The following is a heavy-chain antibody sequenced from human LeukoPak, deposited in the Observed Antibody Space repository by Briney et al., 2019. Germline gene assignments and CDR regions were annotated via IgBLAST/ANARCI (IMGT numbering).Heavy chain of an antibody. CDR3: ARPPPTSSGWYFDY. CDR1: GFTFSSYA. V-gene: IGHV3-30*04. CDR2: ISYDGSNK. D-gene: IGHD6-19*01. J-gene: IGHJ4*02. Sequence: GRSLRLSCAASGFTFSSYAMHWVRQAPGKGLEWVAAISYDGSNKYYADSVKGRFTISRDNSKNTLYLQMNSLRAEDTAVYYCARPPPTSSGWYFDYWGQGTLVTVSS.